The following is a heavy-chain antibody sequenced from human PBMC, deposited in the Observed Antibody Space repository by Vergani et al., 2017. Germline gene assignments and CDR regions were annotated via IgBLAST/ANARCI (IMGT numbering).Heavy chain of an antibody. CDR1: GGSISSSSYY. Sequence: QLQLQESGPGLVKPSETLSLTCTVSGGSISSSSYYWSWIRQPAGKGLEWIGRIYTSGSTNYNPSLKSRVTISVDTSKNQFSLKLSSVTAADTAVYYCARGRDVYGSGNGVDYWGQGTLVTVSS. CDR2: IYTSGST. V-gene: IGHV4-61*02. D-gene: IGHD3-10*01. J-gene: IGHJ4*02. CDR3: ARGRDVYGSGNGVDY.